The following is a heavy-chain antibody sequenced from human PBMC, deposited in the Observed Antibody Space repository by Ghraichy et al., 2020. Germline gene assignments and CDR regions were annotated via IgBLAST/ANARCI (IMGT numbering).Heavy chain of an antibody. CDR2: INHSGST. Sequence: SETLSLTCAVYGGSFSGYYWSWIRQPPGKGLEWIGEINHSGSTNYNPSLKSRVTISVDTSKNQFSLKLSSVTAADTAVYYCARLTVVTGWGHGTLVTVSS. V-gene: IGHV4-34*01. D-gene: IGHD4-23*01. J-gene: IGHJ4*01. CDR3: ARLTVVTG. CDR1: GGSFSGYY.